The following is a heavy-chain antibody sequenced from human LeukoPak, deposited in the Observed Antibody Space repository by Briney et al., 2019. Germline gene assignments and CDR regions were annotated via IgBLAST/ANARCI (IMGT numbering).Heavy chain of an antibody. CDR2: IKQDGSEK. CDR1: GFTFSSYW. Sequence: GGSLRLSCAASGFTFSSYWMSWVRQAPGKGLEWVANIKQDGSEKYYVDSVKGRFTISRDNAKNSLYLQMNSLRAEDTAVYYCARHQHTRYCSSTSCYFDYYYGMDVWGQGTTVTVSS. D-gene: IGHD2-2*01. CDR3: ARHQHTRYCSSTSCYFDYYYGMDV. J-gene: IGHJ6*02. V-gene: IGHV3-7*01.